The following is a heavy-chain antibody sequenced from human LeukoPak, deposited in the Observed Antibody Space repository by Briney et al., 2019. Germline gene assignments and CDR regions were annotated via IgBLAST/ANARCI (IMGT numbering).Heavy chain of an antibody. Sequence: GGSLRLSCAASGFTFSSYEMNWVRQAPGKGLEWVSYISSSGSTIYYADSVKGRFTISRDNAKNSLYLQMNSLRAEDTAVYYCARPITMVRGVIIADAFDIWGQGTMVTVSS. D-gene: IGHD3-10*01. V-gene: IGHV3-48*03. CDR1: GFTFSSYE. CDR3: ARPITMVRGVIIADAFDI. CDR2: ISSSGSTI. J-gene: IGHJ3*02.